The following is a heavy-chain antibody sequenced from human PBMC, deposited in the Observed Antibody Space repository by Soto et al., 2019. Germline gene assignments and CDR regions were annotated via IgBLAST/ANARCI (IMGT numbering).Heavy chain of an antibody. CDR3: ARGWSSGSYGMDV. J-gene: IGHJ6*02. D-gene: IGHD6-25*01. CDR1: GFTFSSYA. V-gene: IGHV3-23*01. Sequence: GESRNISCSASGFTFSSYAMSWVRQAPGKGLEWVSAISGSGGSTYYADSVKGRFTFSRDNSKNTLYLQMSSLRAEDTAVYYCARGWSSGSYGMDVWGQGTTVTVSS. CDR2: ISGSGGST.